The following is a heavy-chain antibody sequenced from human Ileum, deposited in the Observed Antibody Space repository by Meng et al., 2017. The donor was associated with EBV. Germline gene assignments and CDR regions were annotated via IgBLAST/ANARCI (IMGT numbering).Heavy chain of an antibody. CDR1: GGSLSGAY. V-gene: IGHV4-34*12. CDR3: ARRPTGIDY. D-gene: IGHD2-8*02. Sequence: QVKPQQWGAGLLKPSEPLFLSCAGNGGSLSGAYWNWIRQPPGKGLEWIGEIIHGGSPSYNPSLKSRVTISIDTSKNQLSLMLSSVTAADTAVYYCARRPTGIDYWGQGTLVTVSS. CDR2: IIHGGSP. J-gene: IGHJ4*02.